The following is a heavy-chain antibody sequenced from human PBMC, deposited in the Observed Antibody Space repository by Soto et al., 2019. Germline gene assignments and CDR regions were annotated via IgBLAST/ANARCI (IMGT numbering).Heavy chain of an antibody. CDR1: GGSISSYY. Sequence: QVQLQESGPGLVKPSETLTLTCTVSGGSISSYYWSWIRQPPGQGLEWIGYIYYSQSTNYNPSLKSRVTISVDTSKNQFSLKLSSVTAADTAVYYCARRYGLAFDIWGQGTVVTVSS. V-gene: IGHV4-59*08. J-gene: IGHJ3*02. D-gene: IGHD3-3*01. CDR3: ARRYGLAFDI. CDR2: IYYSQST.